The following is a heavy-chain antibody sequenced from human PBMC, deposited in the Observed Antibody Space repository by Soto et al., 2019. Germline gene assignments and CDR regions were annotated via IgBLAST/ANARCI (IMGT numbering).Heavy chain of an antibody. D-gene: IGHD6-13*01. CDR2: IYWNDDN. CDR1: GFSLRTSGVG. Sequence: SGPTLVKPTQTLTLTCTFSGFSLRTSGVGVGWIRQPPGKALEWLALIYWNDDNGYRPSLKSRLTITKATSKNQVVLTMTNMDPVDTATYYCAHRKKCIAAAGTKADAFDIWGQGTMVTVSS. J-gene: IGHJ3*02. CDR3: AHRKKCIAAAGTKADAFDI. V-gene: IGHV2-5*01.